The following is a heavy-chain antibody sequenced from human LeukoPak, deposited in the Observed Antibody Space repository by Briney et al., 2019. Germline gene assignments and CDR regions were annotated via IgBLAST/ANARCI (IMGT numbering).Heavy chain of an antibody. J-gene: IGHJ6*03. Sequence: PGRSLRLSCTTSGFTFGDYAMSWFRQAPGKGLEWVGFIRSKRYGGAIEYAASVKGRFTISRDDSKSIAYLQMNSLKTEDTAVYYRSRDQLGGDPDDYYYYYMDVWGKGTTVTVSS. V-gene: IGHV3-49*03. CDR1: GFTFGDYA. D-gene: IGHD4-17*01. CDR2: IRSKRYGGAI. CDR3: SRDQLGGDPDDYYYYYMDV.